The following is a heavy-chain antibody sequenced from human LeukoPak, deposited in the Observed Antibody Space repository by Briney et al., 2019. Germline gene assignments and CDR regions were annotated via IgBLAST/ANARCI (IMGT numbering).Heavy chain of an antibody. V-gene: IGHV4-39*07. CDR2: IYYSGNT. CDR1: GGSISSSSYY. D-gene: IGHD6-19*01. Sequence: NPSETLSLTCTVSGGSISSSSYYWGWIRQPPGKGLEWIGTIYYSGNTYYSPSLKSRVTISVDTSKNQFSLKLSSVTAADTAVYFCARWDDSAWAFGSWGPGTLVTVSS. CDR3: ARWDDSAWAFGS. J-gene: IGHJ4*02.